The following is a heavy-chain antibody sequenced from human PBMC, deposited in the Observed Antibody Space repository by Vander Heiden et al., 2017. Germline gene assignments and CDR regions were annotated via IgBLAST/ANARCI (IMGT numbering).Heavy chain of an antibody. D-gene: IGHD2-21*02. CDR2: IYYSGST. CDR1: GGSISSSSYS. J-gene: IGHJ4*02. Sequence: QLQLQESGPGLVKPSETLSLTCTVSGGSISSSSYSWGWIRQPPGKGLEWIGSIYYSGSTYYNPSLKSRVTISVDTSKNQFSLKLSSVTAADTAVYYCATSGFYCGGDCHPNPFDYWGQGTLVTVSS. CDR3: ATSGFYCGGDCHPNPFDY. V-gene: IGHV4-39*01.